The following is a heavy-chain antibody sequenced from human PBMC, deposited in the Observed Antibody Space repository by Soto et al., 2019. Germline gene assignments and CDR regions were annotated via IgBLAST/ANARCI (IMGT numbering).Heavy chain of an antibody. D-gene: IGHD6-6*01. CDR1: GYTFTGYY. Sequence: ASVKVSCKASGYTFTGYYMHWVRQAPGQGLEWMGWINPNSGGTNYAQKFQGWVTMTRDTSISTAYMELSRLRSDDTAVYYCARGPYSSSSYYYYYGMDVWGQGTTVTVSS. V-gene: IGHV1-2*04. J-gene: IGHJ6*02. CDR3: ARGPYSSSSYYYYYGMDV. CDR2: INPNSGGT.